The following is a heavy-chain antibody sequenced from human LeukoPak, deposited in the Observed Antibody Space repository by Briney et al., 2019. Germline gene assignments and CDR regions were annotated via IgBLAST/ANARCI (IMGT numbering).Heavy chain of an antibody. CDR3: ARDRVKYCSGGSCYLDAFDI. D-gene: IGHD2-15*01. Sequence: KPSETLSLTCTVSGGSVSSYYWSWIRQPPGKGLEWIGYIYYSGSTNYNPSLKSRVTISVDTSKNQFSLKLSSVTAADTAVYYCARDRVKYCSGGSCYLDAFDIWGQGTMVTVSS. J-gene: IGHJ3*02. V-gene: IGHV4-59*02. CDR1: GGSVSSYY. CDR2: IYYSGST.